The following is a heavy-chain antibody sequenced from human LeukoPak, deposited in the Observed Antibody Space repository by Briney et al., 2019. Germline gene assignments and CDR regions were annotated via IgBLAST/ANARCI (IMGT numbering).Heavy chain of an antibody. CDR1: GFIFSNAW. V-gene: IGHV3-21*01. D-gene: IGHD4-17*01. Sequence: GGSLRLSCAASGFIFSNAWMSWVRQAPGKGLEWVSSISSSSTYIYYADSLKGRFTISRDNAKNSLYLQMNSLRVEDTAVYYCAKGNFGDYGADYWGQGTLVTVSS. CDR2: ISSSSTYI. J-gene: IGHJ4*02. CDR3: AKGNFGDYGADY.